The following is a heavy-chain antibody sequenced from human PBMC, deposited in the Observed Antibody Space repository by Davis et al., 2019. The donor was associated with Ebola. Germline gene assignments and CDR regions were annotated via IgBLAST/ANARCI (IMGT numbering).Heavy chain of an antibody. J-gene: IGHJ1*01. D-gene: IGHD5-24*01. CDR3: AKTVGWLQQTGEEYFQN. Sequence: GGSLRLSCAASGFTFSSYAMTWARQAPGKGLEWVSGITSSGGGTYYADSVKGRFTISRDNSKNTLYLQMTSLRVDDTAVYYCAKTVGWLQQTGEEYFQNWGQGTLVTVSS. V-gene: IGHV3-23*01. CDR2: ITSSGGGT. CDR1: GFTFSSYA.